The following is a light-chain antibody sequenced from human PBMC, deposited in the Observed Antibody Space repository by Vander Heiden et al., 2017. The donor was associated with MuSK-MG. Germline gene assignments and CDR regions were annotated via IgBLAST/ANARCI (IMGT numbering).Light chain of an antibody. Sequence: DIVMTQSPDSLAVSLGERVTINCKSSQSVLYSSNNKNYLAWYQQKPGQPPKLLIYWASTRESGVPDRFSGSGSGTDFTLTISSLQAEDVAVYYCQQEDSTPRTFGQGTKLEIK. CDR2: WAS. CDR1: QSVLYSSNNKNY. CDR3: QQEDSTPRT. J-gene: IGKJ2*02. V-gene: IGKV4-1*01.